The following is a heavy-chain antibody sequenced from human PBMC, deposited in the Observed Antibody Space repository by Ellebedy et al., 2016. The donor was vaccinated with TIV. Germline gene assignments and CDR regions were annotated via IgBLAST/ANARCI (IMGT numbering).Heavy chain of an antibody. J-gene: IGHJ3*02. CDR3: ARLFGVRTSAFDI. D-gene: IGHD3-3*01. CDR2: IYPGDSDT. V-gene: IGHV5-51*01. Sequence: KVSXXGSGYSFTSYWIGWVRQMPGKGLEWMGIIYPGDSDTRYSPSFQGQVTISADKSISTAYLQWSSLKASDTAMYYCARLFGVRTSAFDIWGQGTMVTVSS. CDR1: GYSFTSYW.